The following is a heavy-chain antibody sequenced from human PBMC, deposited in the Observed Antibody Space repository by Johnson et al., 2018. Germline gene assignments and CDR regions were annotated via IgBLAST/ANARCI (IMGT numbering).Heavy chain of an antibody. V-gene: IGHV3-21*01. Sequence: EVQLVESGGGVVQPGRSLRLSCAASGFTSSSYGINWVRQAPGKGLEWVSFISSSSSDIYYADSVKGRFTISRDNAKKSLYLQMNSLRAEDTALYYCARVAEDILHGMDVWGQGTTVTVSS. CDR1: GFTSSSYG. D-gene: IGHD2-8*01. J-gene: IGHJ6*02. CDR3: ARVAEDILHGMDV. CDR2: ISSSSSDI.